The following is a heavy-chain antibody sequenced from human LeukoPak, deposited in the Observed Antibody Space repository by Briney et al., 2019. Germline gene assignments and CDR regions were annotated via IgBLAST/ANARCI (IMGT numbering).Heavy chain of an antibody. CDR3: VKDRDYDILTAVFDY. D-gene: IGHD3-9*01. J-gene: IGHJ4*02. V-gene: IGHV3-74*01. CDR2: ISSDGRTT. Sequence: PGGSLRLSCAASGFTFSYNWMHWVRPAPGKGLVWVSRISSDGRTTHYADSVKGRFTISRDNSKNTLYLQMSSLRGEDTAVYYCVKDRDYDILTAVFDYWGQGTLVTVSS. CDR1: GFTFSYNW.